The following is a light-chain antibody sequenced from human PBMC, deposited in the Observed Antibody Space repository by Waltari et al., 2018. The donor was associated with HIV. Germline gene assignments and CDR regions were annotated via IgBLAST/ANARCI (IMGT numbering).Light chain of an antibody. V-gene: IGLV2-8*01. CDR3: SSYAGSNNLV. CDR2: EVS. CDR1: SSDVGGYNY. Sequence: QSALTQPPSASGSPGQSVTISCTGTSSDVGGYNYVPWYPHHPGKAPTLLIYEVSKRPSGVPDRFSGSKSGNTASLTVSGLQAEDEADYYCSSYAGSNNLVFGGGTKLTVL. J-gene: IGLJ2*01.